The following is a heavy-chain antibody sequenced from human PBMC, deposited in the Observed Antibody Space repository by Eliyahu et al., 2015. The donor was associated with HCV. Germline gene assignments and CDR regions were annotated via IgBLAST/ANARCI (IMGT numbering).Heavy chain of an antibody. CDR2: IIXLFGTP. J-gene: IGHJ6*02. D-gene: IGHD6-13*01. CDR3: ARGNSSWSSHHNYYYYGMDV. V-gene: IGHV1-69*01. Sequence: QVQMVQSGAEVKKPGSSXXVXCXAVGXTFSSHTFSWVRQAPGQGLEWXGGIIXLFGTPESAQKFQDRVTITADGYTSTAYMELSSLRSEDTAIYYCARGNSSWSSHHNYYYYGMDVWGQGTTVTVSS. CDR1: GXTFSSHT.